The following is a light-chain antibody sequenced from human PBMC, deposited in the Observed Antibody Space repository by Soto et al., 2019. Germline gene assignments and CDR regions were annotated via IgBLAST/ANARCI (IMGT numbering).Light chain of an antibody. CDR2: GAS. Sequence: TVMTQSPATLSMSPGDRAALSCRASLNVATNMAWYQQKPGQAPRLLIYGASIRANGVPARFTGSGSGTEFTLTINNLQSEDFAVYYCHQYNNGLRTFGRGTRVEV. CDR1: LNVATN. V-gene: IGKV3-15*01. CDR3: HQYNNGLRT. J-gene: IGKJ1*01.